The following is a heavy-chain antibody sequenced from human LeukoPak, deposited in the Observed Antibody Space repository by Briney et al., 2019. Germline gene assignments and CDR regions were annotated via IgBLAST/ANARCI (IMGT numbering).Heavy chain of an antibody. CDR1: GFTFSSYG. D-gene: IGHD3-22*01. J-gene: IGHJ4*02. CDR2: ISYDGSNK. V-gene: IGHV3-30*18. CDR3: AKDRDYDSSGYFDY. Sequence: GGSLRLSCAASGFTFSSYGVHWVRQAPGKGLEWVAVISYDGSNKYYADSVKGRFTISRDNSKNTLYLQMNSLRAEDTAVYYCAKDRDYDSSGYFDYWGQGTLVTVSS.